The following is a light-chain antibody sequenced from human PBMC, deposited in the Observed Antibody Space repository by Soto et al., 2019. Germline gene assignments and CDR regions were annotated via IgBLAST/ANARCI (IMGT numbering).Light chain of an antibody. V-gene: IGLV2-14*01. J-gene: IGLJ1*01. CDR1: SSDVGGYNY. CDR2: DVR. CDR3: TSYTSSSTLYV. Sequence: QSVLTQPASLSGSPGQSITLSLTRNSSDVGGYNYVSWYQQHPGKAPKLMIYDVRNRASGASNRFSGSKSGNTASLTISGLQAEDEADYYCTSYTSSSTLYVFGTGTKVTVL.